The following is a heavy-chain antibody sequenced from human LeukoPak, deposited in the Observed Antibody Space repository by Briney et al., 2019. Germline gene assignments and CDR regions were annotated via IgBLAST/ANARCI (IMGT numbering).Heavy chain of an antibody. CDR1: GGSISSYY. J-gene: IGHJ4*02. V-gene: IGHV4-59*01. CDR3: VGRDSSGYYGVNFDY. CDR2: IYYSGST. D-gene: IGHD3-22*01. Sequence: SESLSLTCTVSGGSISSYYWSWIRQPPGKGLEWIGYIYYSGSTKYNPPRKSRVTISVDTSKNQFSLKLSSVTAADTAVYYCVGRDSSGYYGVNFDYWGQGTLVTVSS.